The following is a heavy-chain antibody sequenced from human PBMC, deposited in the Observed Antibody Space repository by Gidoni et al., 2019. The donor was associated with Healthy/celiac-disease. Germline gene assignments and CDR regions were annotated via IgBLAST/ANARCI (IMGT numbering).Heavy chain of an antibody. J-gene: IGHJ4*02. Sequence: QVQLLESGGGVVQPGRSLRLSCAASGFTFSSYAMHWVRQAQGKGLTWVAVISYDGSNKYYADSVKGRFTISRDNSKNTLYLQMNSLRAEDTAVYYCARDSVTGAFDYWGQETLVTVSS. CDR2: ISYDGSNK. V-gene: IGHV3-30-3*01. CDR3: ARDSVTGAFDY. D-gene: IGHD7-27*01. CDR1: GFTFSSYA.